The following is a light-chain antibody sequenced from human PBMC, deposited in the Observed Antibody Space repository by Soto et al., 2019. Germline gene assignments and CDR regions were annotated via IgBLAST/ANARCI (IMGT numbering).Light chain of an antibody. V-gene: IGKV1-12*01. CDR1: QGMSSW. J-gene: IGKJ2*01. Sequence: DIQMTQSPSSVSASVGDRVTITCRASQGMSSWLAWYQQKPGRAPKLLIYAASSFQSGVLSRFSGSGSGTDFTLTIISLQPEDFATYYCQQANSFPYTFGQGTKLEIK. CDR3: QQANSFPYT. CDR2: AAS.